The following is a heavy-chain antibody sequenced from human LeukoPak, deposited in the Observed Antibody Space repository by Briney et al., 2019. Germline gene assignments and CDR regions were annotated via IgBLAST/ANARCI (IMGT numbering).Heavy chain of an antibody. CDR1: GGSFSGYY. CDR3: ARAGDNSGYSDY. Sequence: SETLSLTCAVYGGSFSGYYWSWIRQSPGKGLEWIGEINHRGSTNYNPSLKSRVTISVDTSKNQFSLKLSSVIAADTAVYYCARAGDNSGYSDYWGQGTLVTVSS. V-gene: IGHV4-34*01. D-gene: IGHD3-22*01. CDR2: INHRGST. J-gene: IGHJ4*02.